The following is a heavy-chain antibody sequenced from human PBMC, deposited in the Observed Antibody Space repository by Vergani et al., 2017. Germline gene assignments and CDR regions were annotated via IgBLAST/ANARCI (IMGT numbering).Heavy chain of an antibody. CDR2: INHSGST. V-gene: IGHV4-34*01. J-gene: IGHJ3*02. D-gene: IGHD2-2*01. CDR3: ARTGPLGYCSSTSCYGHAFDI. Sequence: QVQLPQWGAGLLKPSEPLSLTCAVYGGSFSGYYWSWIRQPPGKGLEWIGEINHSGSTNYNPSLKSRVTISVDTSKNQFSLKLSSVTAADTAVYYCARTGPLGYCSSTSCYGHAFDIWGQGTMVTVSS. CDR1: GGSFSGYY.